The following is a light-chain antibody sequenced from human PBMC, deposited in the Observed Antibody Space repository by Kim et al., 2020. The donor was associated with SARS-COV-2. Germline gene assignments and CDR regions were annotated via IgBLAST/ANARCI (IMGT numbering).Light chain of an antibody. J-gene: IGLJ2*01. CDR3: VTWDDSLYGVV. V-gene: IGLV1-44*01. CDR1: SSNIASNP. Sequence: QSVLTQPPSASATPGQRVSISCSGSSSNIASNPVNWYQQLPGTAPKLLIQNNNQRPSGVPDRFTGSKSGTSASLAISGLQSEDEADYYCVTWDDSLYGVVIGGGTQLTVL. CDR2: NNN.